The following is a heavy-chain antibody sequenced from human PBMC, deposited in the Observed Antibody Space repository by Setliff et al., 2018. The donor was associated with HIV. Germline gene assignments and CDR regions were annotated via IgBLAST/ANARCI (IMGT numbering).Heavy chain of an antibody. CDR3: ARGYSSGWVDY. D-gene: IGHD6-19*01. J-gene: IGHJ4*02. Sequence: LSLTCAVYGGSFSGYFWSWIRQPPGKGLEWIGESNYDGKTKYNPSLKSRVSISVDTSKNQFYLKLTSATAADTAVYYCARGYSSGWVDYWGQGTLVTVSS. CDR1: GGSFSGYF. CDR2: SNYDGKT. V-gene: IGHV4-34*01.